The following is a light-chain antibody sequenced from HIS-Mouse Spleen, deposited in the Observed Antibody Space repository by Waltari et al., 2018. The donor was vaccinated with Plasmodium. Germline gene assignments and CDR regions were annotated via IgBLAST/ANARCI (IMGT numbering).Light chain of an antibody. CDR1: QSVSSN. CDR3: QQYNNWSFT. V-gene: IGKV3-15*01. Sequence: EIVMTQSPATLSVSPGERATLSCRASQSVSSNFTWYQQKPGQAPRLLIYGASTRATGIPARFSGSGSGTEFTLTISSLQSEDFAVYYCQQYNNWSFTLGPGTKVDIK. J-gene: IGKJ3*01. CDR2: GAS.